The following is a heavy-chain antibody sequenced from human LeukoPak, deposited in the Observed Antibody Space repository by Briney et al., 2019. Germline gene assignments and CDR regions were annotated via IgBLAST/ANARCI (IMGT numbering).Heavy chain of an antibody. J-gene: IGHJ5*02. D-gene: IGHD3-16*02. Sequence: PSETLSLTCTVSGGSISSGDYYWSWIRQPPGKGLEWIGYIYYSGSTYYNPSLKSRVTISVDTSKNQFSLKLSSVTAADTAVYYCARRYDYVWGSYPWFDPWGQGTLVTVSS. CDR3: ARRYDYVWGSYPWFDP. V-gene: IGHV4-30-4*01. CDR2: IYYSGST. CDR1: GGSISSGDYY.